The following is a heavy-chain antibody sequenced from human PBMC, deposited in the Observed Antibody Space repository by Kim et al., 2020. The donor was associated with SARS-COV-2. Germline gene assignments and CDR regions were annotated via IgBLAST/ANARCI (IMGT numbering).Heavy chain of an antibody. Sequence: GGSLRLSCAASGFTFSSYSMNWVRQAPGKGLEWVSYISSSSSTIYYADSVKGRFTISRDNAKNSLYLQMNSLRAEDTAVYYCARGTLSFSLNSGFDYWGQGTLVTVSS. J-gene: IGHJ4*02. D-gene: IGHD3-3*02. V-gene: IGHV3-48*04. CDR3: ARGTLSFSLNSGFDY. CDR2: ISSSSSTI. CDR1: GFTFSSYS.